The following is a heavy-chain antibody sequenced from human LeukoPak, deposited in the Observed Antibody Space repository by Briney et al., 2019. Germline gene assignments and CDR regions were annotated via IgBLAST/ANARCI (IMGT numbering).Heavy chain of an antibody. V-gene: IGHV4-59*01. D-gene: IGHD3-10*01. CDR1: GGSISSYY. CDR2: IYYSGST. Sequence: PSETLSLTCTVSGGSISSYYWSWIRQPPGKGLEWIGYIYYSGSTNYNPSLKSRVTISVDTSKNQFSLKLSSVTAADTAVYYCASTYYKLYYFDYWGQGTLVTVSS. J-gene: IGHJ4*02. CDR3: ASTYYKLYYFDY.